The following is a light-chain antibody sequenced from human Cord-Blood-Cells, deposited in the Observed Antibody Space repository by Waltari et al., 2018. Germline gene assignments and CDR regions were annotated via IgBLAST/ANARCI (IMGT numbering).Light chain of an antibody. J-gene: IGKJ1*01. V-gene: IGKV1-39*01. CDR2: AAS. CDR1: QSISSY. CDR3: QQCYSTPT. Sequence: DIQMTQSLSSLSASVGDRVTITCRASQSISSYLNWYQQKPGKAPKLLIYAASILQSGAPSRFSGSGSGTVFTLTISSLQHEDFANYYCQQCYSTPTFGQGTKVEIK.